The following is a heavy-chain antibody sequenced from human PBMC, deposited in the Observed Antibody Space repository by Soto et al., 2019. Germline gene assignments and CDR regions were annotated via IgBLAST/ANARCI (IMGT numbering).Heavy chain of an antibody. J-gene: IGHJ4*02. Sequence: GASVQVSCEACGSTFPSYAMHWVRQAPGQRLEWMGWINAGNGNTKYSQKFQGRVTITRDTSASTAYMELSSLRSEDTAVYYCARRTTVTPYFDYWGQGTLVTVSS. CDR2: INAGNGNT. CDR1: GSTFPSYA. V-gene: IGHV1-3*01. D-gene: IGHD4-17*01. CDR3: ARRTTVTPYFDY.